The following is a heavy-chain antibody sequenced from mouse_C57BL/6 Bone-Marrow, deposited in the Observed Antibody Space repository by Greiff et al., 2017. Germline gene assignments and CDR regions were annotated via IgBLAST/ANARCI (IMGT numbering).Heavy chain of an antibody. Sequence: EVQLQQSGAELVRPGASVKLSCTASGFNITDDYMHWVKQRPEQGLEWIGWIDPENGDTEYASKFQGKATITADTSSNTAYMQLSSLTSEDTAVYYCTTDNWDDAYWGQGTPVTVSA. J-gene: IGHJ3*01. CDR2: IDPENGDT. CDR3: TTDNWDDAY. D-gene: IGHD4-1*02. CDR1: GFNITDDY. V-gene: IGHV14-4*01.